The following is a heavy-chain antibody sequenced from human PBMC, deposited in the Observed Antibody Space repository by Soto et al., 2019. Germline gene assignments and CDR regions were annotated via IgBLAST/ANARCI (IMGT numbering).Heavy chain of an antibody. CDR2: ISAYNGNT. CDR3: ARDRGYCTNGVCYTTAFDI. V-gene: IGHV1-18*01. CDR1: GYTFTCDG. J-gene: IGHJ3*02. Sequence: ASVKVSCKASGYTFTCDGISWVRQAPEQGLDWMGWISAYNGNTNYAQKLQGRVTMTTDTSTSTAYMELRSLRSDDTAVYYCARDRGYCTNGVCYTTAFDIWGQGTMVTVSS. D-gene: IGHD2-8*01.